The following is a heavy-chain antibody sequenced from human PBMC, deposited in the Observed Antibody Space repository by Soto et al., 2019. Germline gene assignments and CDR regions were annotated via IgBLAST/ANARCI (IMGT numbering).Heavy chain of an antibody. V-gene: IGHV3-30-3*01. Sequence: GGSLRLSCEASGFNFSKYDMHWVRQAPGKGLEWVAVISYDGNKKYYADSVKGRFTISRDNPKNTLYQEMSSLRADDTAVYYCVREGDVPSDLGHYYSGMDVWGQGTTVTVYS. CDR3: VREGDVPSDLGHYYSGMDV. D-gene: IGHD2-2*01. CDR2: ISYDGNKK. CDR1: GFNFSKYD. J-gene: IGHJ6*02.